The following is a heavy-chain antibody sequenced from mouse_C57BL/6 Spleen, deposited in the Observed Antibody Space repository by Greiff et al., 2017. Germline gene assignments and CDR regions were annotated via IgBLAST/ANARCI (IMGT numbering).Heavy chain of an antibody. CDR1: GYTFTSYW. D-gene: IGHD2-3*01. V-gene: IGHV1-55*01. Sequence: QVQLQQPGAELVKPGASVKLSCKASGYTFTSYWLTWVKQRPGQGLEWIGDIYPGSGSTNYNEKFKSKATLTVDTSSSTAYMQRSSLTSEDSAVYYGAGGVDGYPTARFDYWGQGTTLTVS. J-gene: IGHJ2*01. CDR2: IYPGSGST. CDR3: AGGVDGYPTARFDY.